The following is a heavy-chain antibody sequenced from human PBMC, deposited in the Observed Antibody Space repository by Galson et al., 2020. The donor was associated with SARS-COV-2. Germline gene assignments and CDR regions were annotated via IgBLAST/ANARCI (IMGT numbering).Heavy chain of an antibody. V-gene: IGHV3-23*01. CDR2: ISGSGGTT. CDR1: GFTFSNYA. J-gene: IGHJ4*02. CDR3: AKTGGSFYDSTGFYVFDY. D-gene: IGHD3-22*01. Sequence: TGGSLRLSCATYGFTFSNYAISWVRQAPGKGLEWVSTISGSGGTTFYADSVKVRFTISRDYSKHTLYLQMDSLRAEDTAVYSCAKTGGSFYDSTGFYVFDYWGQGALVTVSS.